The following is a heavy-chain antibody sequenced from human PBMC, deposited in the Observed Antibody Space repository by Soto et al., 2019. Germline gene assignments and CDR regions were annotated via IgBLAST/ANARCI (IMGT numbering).Heavy chain of an antibody. Sequence: QVQLVESGGGVVQPGRSLRLSCAASRFTFRIYAMHWVRQAPGKGLECVAVISYDGSNKFYRDSVKGRFTISRDNSKNTLYLQINSLRYQDTAVYHCARGDREDIAVVIGARPGEYGVDVWGQGTTVTVSS. J-gene: IGHJ6*02. CDR1: RFTFRIYA. CDR3: ARGDREDIAVVIGARPGEYGVDV. V-gene: IGHV3-30-3*01. D-gene: IGHD2-15*01. CDR2: ISYDGSNK.